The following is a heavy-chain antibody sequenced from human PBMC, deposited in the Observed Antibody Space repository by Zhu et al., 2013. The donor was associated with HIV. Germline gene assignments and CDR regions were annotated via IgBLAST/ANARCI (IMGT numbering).Heavy chain of an antibody. V-gene: IGHV3-23*01. Sequence: EVQLLESGGGLAQPGGSLRLSCAASGFTFSTYAMSWVRQAPGKGLEWVSTIRGDSSTTYYAGSVKGQFTISRDNSKNTLYLQMNSLRGEDTGIYYCVHGDTVVSPRGPWGQGTLVTVSS. J-gene: IGHJ5*02. CDR2: IRGDSSTT. D-gene: IGHD2-15*01. CDR1: GFTFSTYA. CDR3: VHGDTVVSPRGP.